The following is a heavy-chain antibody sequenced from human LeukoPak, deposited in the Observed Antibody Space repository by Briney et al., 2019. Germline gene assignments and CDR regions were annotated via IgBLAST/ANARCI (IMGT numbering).Heavy chain of an antibody. Sequence: QPGWSLRLSCAASGFSFYDYAMHWVRQAPGKGLEWVSGISWDSDNVGYADSVKGRFTISRDNAKNSLYLQMSSLRAEDTAVYYCAKSFGPVIAAAGTGADWGQGTLVTVSS. J-gene: IGHJ4*02. CDR2: ISWDSDNV. D-gene: IGHD6-13*01. CDR1: GFSFYDYA. CDR3: AKSFGPVIAAAGTGAD. V-gene: IGHV3-9*01.